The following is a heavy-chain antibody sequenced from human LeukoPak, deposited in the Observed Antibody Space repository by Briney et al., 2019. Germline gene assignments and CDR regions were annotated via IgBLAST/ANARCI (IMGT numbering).Heavy chain of an antibody. J-gene: IGHJ4*02. Sequence: GGSLRLSCAASGFAFSSYSMTWVRQAPGKGLEWVSSISSSSSYIYYADSVKGRFTISRDNAKNSLYLQMNSLRAEDTAVYYCAREIIAAAADYWGQGTLVTVSS. D-gene: IGHD6-13*01. CDR1: GFAFSSYS. V-gene: IGHV3-21*01. CDR2: ISSSSSYI. CDR3: AREIIAAAADY.